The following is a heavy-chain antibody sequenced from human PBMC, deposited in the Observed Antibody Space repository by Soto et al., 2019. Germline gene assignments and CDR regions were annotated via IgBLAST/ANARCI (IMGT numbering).Heavy chain of an antibody. CDR2: INPSGGST. Sequence: QVQLVQSGAEVKKPGASVKVSCKASGYTFTSYYMHWVRQAPGQGLEWMGIINPSGGSTRYAQKFQGRGTMTRDTSTSTVYMELSSLRSEDTAVYYCARGLIYDSSGYYFDYWGQGTLVTVSS. D-gene: IGHD3-22*01. J-gene: IGHJ4*02. CDR3: ARGLIYDSSGYYFDY. V-gene: IGHV1-46*01. CDR1: GYTFTSYY.